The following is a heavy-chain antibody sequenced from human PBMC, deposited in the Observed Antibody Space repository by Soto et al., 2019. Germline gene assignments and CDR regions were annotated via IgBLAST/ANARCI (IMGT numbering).Heavy chain of an antibody. CDR2: ISSNGDST. Sequence: PWGSLRLSCAASVFTCSMFSMHWLRQAPGKGLEYVSGISSNGDSTYYADSVKGRFTISRDNSKNTLYLQMSSLRAVDTAVYYCVHPRSTVQIPPTWGQGTLVTVSS. J-gene: IGHJ5*02. CDR1: VFTCSMFS. CDR3: VHPRSTVQIPPT. V-gene: IGHV3-64D*06. D-gene: IGHD4-17*01.